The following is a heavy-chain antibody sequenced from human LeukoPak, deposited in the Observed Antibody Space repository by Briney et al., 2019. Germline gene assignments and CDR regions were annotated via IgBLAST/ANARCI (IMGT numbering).Heavy chain of an antibody. CDR2: IYYSGST. CDR3: ARAETRDNYDFWSGYYPQYYFDY. D-gene: IGHD3-3*01. J-gene: IGHJ4*02. V-gene: IGHV4-59*08. Sequence: KSSETLSLTCTVSGGSISSYYWSWIRQPPGKGLEWIGYIYYSGSTNYNPSLKSRVTISVDTSKNQFSLKLSSVTAADTAVYYCARAETRDNYDFWSGYYPQYYFDYWGQGTLVTVSS. CDR1: GGSISSYY.